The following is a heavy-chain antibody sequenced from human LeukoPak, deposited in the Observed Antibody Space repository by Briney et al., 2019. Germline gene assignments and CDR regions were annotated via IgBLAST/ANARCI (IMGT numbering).Heavy chain of an antibody. CDR3: ARVTRRYSGSRDMDY. V-gene: IGHV1-46*01. J-gene: IGHJ4*02. CDR1: GYTFTSYD. D-gene: IGHD1-26*01. Sequence: GASVKVSCKASGYTFTSYDINWVRQATGQGLEWMGLINPSGGSTSYAQKFQGRVTMTRDTSTSTVYMELSSLRSEDTAVYYCARVTRRYSGSRDMDYWGQGTLVTVSS. CDR2: INPSGGST.